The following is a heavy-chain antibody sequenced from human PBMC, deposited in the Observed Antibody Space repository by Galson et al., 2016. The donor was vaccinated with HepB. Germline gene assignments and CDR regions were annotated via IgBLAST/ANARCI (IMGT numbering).Heavy chain of an antibody. CDR1: GDSVSSNTVA. D-gene: IGHD5-12*01. Sequence: CAISGDSVSSNTVAWNWIRQSPSRGLEWLGRTYFRSRWYNDYAGSVRGRIIISPDTSKNHFSLHLTSFTPGDTAIYHCAQEVGWLRFAFGSWGQGTLVTVSS. V-gene: IGHV6-1*01. CDR2: TYFRSRWYN. J-gene: IGHJ5*01. CDR3: AQEVGWLRFAFGS.